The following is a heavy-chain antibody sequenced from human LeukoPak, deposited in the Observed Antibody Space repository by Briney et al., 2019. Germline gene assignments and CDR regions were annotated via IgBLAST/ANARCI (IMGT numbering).Heavy chain of an antibody. J-gene: IGHJ6*02. V-gene: IGHV1-46*01. D-gene: IGHD6-19*01. Sequence: ASVKVSCKASGYTFTSYYMHWVRQAPEQGLEWMGIINPSGGSTSYAQKFQGRVTMTRDTSTSTVYMELSSLRSEDTAVYYCARALIAVAGTDYYYYGMDVWGQGTTVTVSS. CDR1: GYTFTSYY. CDR3: ARALIAVAGTDYYYYGMDV. CDR2: INPSGGST.